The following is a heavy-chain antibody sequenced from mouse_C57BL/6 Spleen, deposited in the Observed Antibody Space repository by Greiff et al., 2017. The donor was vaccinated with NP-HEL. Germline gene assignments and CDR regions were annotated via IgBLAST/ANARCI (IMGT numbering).Heavy chain of an antibody. CDR3: ARRYDGSYAMDY. Sequence: EVKLMESGGGLVQPGGSLKLSCAASGFTFSDYGMAWVRQAPRQGPEWVAFISNLAYSIYYADTVTGRFTISRENAKNTLYLEMSSLRSEDTAMYYCARRYDGSYAMDYWGQGTSVTVSS. D-gene: IGHD2-3*01. CDR2: ISNLAYSI. CDR1: GFTFSDYG. V-gene: IGHV5-15*01. J-gene: IGHJ4*01.